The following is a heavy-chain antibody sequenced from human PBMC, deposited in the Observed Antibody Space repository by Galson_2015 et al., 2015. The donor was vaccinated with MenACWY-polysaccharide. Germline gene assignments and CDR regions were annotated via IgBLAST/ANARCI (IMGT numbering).Heavy chain of an antibody. D-gene: IGHD1-26*01. CDR2: IYHSGST. CDR1: GSSISSGYY. Sequence: SETLSLTCAVSGSSISSGYYWGWIRQPPGEGLEWIGSIYHSGSTYYNPSLKSRVTISVDTSKNQFSLKLSSVTAADTAVYYCARVEKYSGSYYILHWGQGTLVTVSS. J-gene: IGHJ4*02. CDR3: ARVEKYSGSYYILH. V-gene: IGHV4-38-2*01.